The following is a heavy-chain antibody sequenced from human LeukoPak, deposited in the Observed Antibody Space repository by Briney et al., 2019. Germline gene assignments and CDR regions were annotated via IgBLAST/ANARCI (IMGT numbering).Heavy chain of an antibody. Sequence: GGSLRLSCVASEFTFSRFAMSWVRQAPGRGLEWISSVSGTGDKTHYTDSVKGRFTISRDNSKNTLYLHMSALSAADTAVYYCAKPSIPARPFLTYLYYYLDVWGEGTTVIVSS. CDR2: VSGTGDKT. J-gene: IGHJ6*03. CDR3: AKPSIPARPFLTYLYYYLDV. V-gene: IGHV3-23*01. CDR1: EFTFSRFA. D-gene: IGHD6-6*01.